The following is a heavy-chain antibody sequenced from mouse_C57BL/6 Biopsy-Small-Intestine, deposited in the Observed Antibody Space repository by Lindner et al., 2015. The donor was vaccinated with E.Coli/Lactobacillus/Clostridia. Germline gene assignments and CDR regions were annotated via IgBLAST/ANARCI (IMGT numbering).Heavy chain of an antibody. J-gene: IGHJ2*01. CDR3: ARDSKGDY. CDR1: GFTFSSYA. Sequence: EVQLQESGGGLVKPGGSLKLSCAASGFTFSSYAMSWVRQTPEKRLEWVATISDGGSYTYYPDNVKGRFIISRDNAKNNLYLQMSHLKSEDTAMYYCARDSKGDYWGQGTTLTVSS. CDR2: ISDGGSYT. V-gene: IGHV5-4*01.